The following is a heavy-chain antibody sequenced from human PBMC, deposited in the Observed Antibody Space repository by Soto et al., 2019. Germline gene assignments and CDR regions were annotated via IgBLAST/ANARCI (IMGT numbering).Heavy chain of an antibody. CDR2: IYWYDDK. CDR1: GFSLSTTGVG. D-gene: IGHD4-17*01. Sequence: QITLKESGPTLVKPTQTLTLTCTFSGFSLSTTGVGVGWIRQPPGKALEWLALIYWYDDKRYNPSLKSRLTITKDTFKNQVVLTMTNMDPVDTATYYCAHSRGLYGPPHMDFDYWGQGTLVTVSS. CDR3: AHSRGLYGPPHMDFDY. V-gene: IGHV2-5*01. J-gene: IGHJ4*02.